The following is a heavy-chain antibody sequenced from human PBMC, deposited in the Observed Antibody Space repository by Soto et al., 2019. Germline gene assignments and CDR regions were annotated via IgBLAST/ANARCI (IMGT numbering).Heavy chain of an antibody. V-gene: IGHV1-3*01. CDR1: GYIFTSYA. J-gene: IGHJ5*02. Sequence: QVQLVQSGAEVKKPGASVKVSCKTSGYIFTSYAMHWVRQAPGQRLEWMGWINAGNGNTKYSQKYQGRVTITRDTSASTAYMELSSPRSEDTAVYYCARTYYYDSSGYYNWFDPWGQGTLVTVSS. CDR2: INAGNGNT. D-gene: IGHD3-22*01. CDR3: ARTYYYDSSGYYNWFDP.